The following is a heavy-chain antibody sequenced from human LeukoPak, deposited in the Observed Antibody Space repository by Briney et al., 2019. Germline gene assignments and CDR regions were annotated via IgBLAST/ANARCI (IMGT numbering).Heavy chain of an antibody. CDR3: ARIAVAGSGDY. J-gene: IGHJ4*02. D-gene: IGHD6-19*01. V-gene: IGHV3-21*01. CDR2: ISSSSSYI. CDR1: GFTFSSYS. Sequence: GGSLRLSCAASGFTFSSYSMHWVRQAPGKGLEWVSSISSSSSYIYYADSVKGRFTISRDNAKNSLYLQMNSLRAEDTAVYYCARIAVAGSGDYWGQGTLVTVSS.